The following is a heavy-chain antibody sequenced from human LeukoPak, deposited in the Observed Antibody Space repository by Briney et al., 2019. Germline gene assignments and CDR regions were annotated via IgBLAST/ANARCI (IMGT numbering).Heavy chain of an antibody. CDR1: GGSISSGDYY. CDR2: INHFGST. V-gene: IGHV4-39*07. CDR3: ARSVGDDYGGNGGSDY. D-gene: IGHD4-17*01. J-gene: IGHJ4*02. Sequence: SETLSLTCTVSGGSISSGDYYWSWIRQPPGKGLEWIAEINHFGSTNYNPSLKSRVTISVDTSKNQFSLKLRSVTAADTAVYYCARSVGDDYGGNGGSDYWGQGTLVTVSS.